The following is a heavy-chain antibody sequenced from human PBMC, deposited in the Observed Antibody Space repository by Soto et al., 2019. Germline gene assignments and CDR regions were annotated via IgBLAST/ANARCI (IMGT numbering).Heavy chain of an antibody. CDR3: ARALPLLRYFAS. J-gene: IGHJ4*02. D-gene: IGHD4-17*01. CDR1: GGTFSSYA. Sequence: QVHLVQSGAEVKKPGSSVKVSCKASGGTFSSYAINWVRQAPGQGLEWMGGIIPIFGTRNYAQRFQGRVTLTADKSTSTAYMELISLKSEDTAVYYCARALPLLRYFASWGQGTLVTVSS. V-gene: IGHV1-69*06. CDR2: IIPIFGTR.